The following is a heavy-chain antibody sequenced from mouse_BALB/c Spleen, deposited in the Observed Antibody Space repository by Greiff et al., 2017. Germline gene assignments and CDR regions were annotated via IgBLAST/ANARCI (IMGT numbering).Heavy chain of an antibody. CDR1: GFSLTSYG. D-gene: IGHD4-1*02. Sequence: QVQLKESGPGLVAPSQSLSITCTVSGFSLTSYGVHWVRQPPGKGLEWLGVIWAGGSTNYNSALMSRLSISKDNSKSQVFLKMNSLQTDDTAMYYCARNHNCAYDYWGQGTTLTVSS. V-gene: IGHV2-9*02. CDR2: IWAGGST. CDR3: ARNHNCAYDY. J-gene: IGHJ2*01.